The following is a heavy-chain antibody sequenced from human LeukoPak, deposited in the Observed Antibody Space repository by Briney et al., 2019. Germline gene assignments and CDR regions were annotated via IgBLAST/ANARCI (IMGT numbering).Heavy chain of an antibody. CDR2: ISGSGGST. CDR1: GFTFSSYA. CDR3: AKAQREPRRDYYFDY. V-gene: IGHV3-23*01. J-gene: IGHJ4*02. D-gene: IGHD1-14*01. Sequence: VRLGGSLRLSCAASGFTFSSYAMSWVRQAPGKGLEWVSAISGSGGSTYYADSVKGRFTISRDNSKNTLYLQMNSLRAEDTAVYYCAKAQREPRRDYYFDYWGQGTLVTVSS.